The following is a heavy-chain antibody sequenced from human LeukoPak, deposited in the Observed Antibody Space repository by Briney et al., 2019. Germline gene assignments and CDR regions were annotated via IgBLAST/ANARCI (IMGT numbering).Heavy chain of an antibody. D-gene: IGHD4-17*01. CDR3: AREGYGGNSDWYFGL. CDR1: GFTFSSYA. V-gene: IGHV3-30-3*01. Sequence: QPGRSLRLSCAASGFTFSSYAMHWVRQAPGKGLEWVAVISYDGSNKYYADSVKGRFTISRDNSKNTLYLQMNSLRAEDTAVYYCAREGYGGNSDWYFGLWGRGTLVTVSS. CDR2: ISYDGSNK. J-gene: IGHJ2*01.